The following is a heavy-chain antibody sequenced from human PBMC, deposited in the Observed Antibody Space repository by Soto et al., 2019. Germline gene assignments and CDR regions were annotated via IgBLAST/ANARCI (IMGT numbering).Heavy chain of an antibody. V-gene: IGHV3-23*01. D-gene: IGHD3-10*01. CDR2: ISGGGIST. Sequence: EVRLLESGGGLVQPGGSLTLSCAASGFTFSNYAMSWVRQAPGKGLEWVSAISGGGISTYYADSVRGRFTISRDNSRNTLYLRMNRLRAEDTAVYYCARDAISMVRGTNNWFDPWGQGTLVTVSS. J-gene: IGHJ5*02. CDR1: GFTFSNYA. CDR3: ARDAISMVRGTNNWFDP.